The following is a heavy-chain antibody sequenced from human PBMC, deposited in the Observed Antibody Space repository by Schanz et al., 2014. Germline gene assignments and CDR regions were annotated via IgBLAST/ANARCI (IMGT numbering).Heavy chain of an antibody. D-gene: IGHD5-12*01. V-gene: IGHV4-34*01. CDR3: ASSGYDWWYYYYMDV. Sequence: QVQLQQWGAGLLKPSETLSLTCAVDGGSFSGYYWSWIRQSPDKGLEWIGEINHSANTTYNPSLKSRVTISLNTTKNQVALNLTTGTAADTAVYYCASSGYDWWYYYYMDVWGKGTTVTVSS. J-gene: IGHJ6*03. CDR1: GGSFSGYY. CDR2: INHSANT.